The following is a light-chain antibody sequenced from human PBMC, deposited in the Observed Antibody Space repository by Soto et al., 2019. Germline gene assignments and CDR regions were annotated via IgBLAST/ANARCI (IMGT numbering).Light chain of an antibody. CDR2: GAS. Sequence: EVMLMQSPGTVSLSPGERGTLSCGAIQSVSRNYLAWYQQKSGQAPRLLIYGASNRATGIPDRFSGSGSGTDFTLTIRRLEPEDFAVYYCQQYDTSPRTFGQGTKVEFK. J-gene: IGKJ1*01. V-gene: IGKV3-20*01. CDR3: QQYDTSPRT. CDR1: QSVSRNY.